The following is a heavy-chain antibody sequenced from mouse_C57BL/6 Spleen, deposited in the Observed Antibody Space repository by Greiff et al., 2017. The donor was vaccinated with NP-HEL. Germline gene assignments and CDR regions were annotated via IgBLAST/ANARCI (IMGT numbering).Heavy chain of an antibody. CDR1: GYAFTNYL. CDR3: ALITTVVADY. CDR2: INPGSGGT. V-gene: IGHV1-54*01. D-gene: IGHD1-1*01. Sequence: QVQLKESGAELVRPGTSVKVSCKASGYAFTNYLIEWVKQRPGQGLEWIGVINPGSGGTNYNEKFKGKATLTVDQSSSTAYMQLNSLTSEDSAVYYCALITTVVADYWGQGTTLTVSS. J-gene: IGHJ2*01.